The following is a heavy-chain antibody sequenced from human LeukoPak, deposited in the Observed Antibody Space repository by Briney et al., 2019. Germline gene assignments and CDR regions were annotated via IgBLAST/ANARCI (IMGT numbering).Heavy chain of an antibody. CDR2: ISGSGGST. V-gene: IGHV3-23*01. J-gene: IGHJ5*02. CDR3: AKDTIAVAGTNWFDP. Sequence: ETLSLTCTVSGGSIRNYYWSWIRQPPGKGLEWVSAISGSGGSTYYADSVKGRFTISRDNSKNTLYLQMNSLRAEDTAVYCCAKDTIAVAGTNWFDPWGQGTLVTVSS. CDR1: GGSIRNYY. D-gene: IGHD6-19*01.